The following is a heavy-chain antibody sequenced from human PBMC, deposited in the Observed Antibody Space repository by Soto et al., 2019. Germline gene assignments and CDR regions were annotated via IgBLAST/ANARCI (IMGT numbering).Heavy chain of an antibody. Sequence: GGSLRLSCAASGFTFSSFAMSWVRQAPGKGLDWVSAISGSGGSTYSADSVKGRFTISRDNSKNTLYLQMSSLRAEDTAVYYCARDSSSGTKYFDFWGQGTLVTVSS. V-gene: IGHV3-23*01. D-gene: IGHD2-8*01. CDR1: GFTFSSFA. CDR2: ISGSGGST. CDR3: ARDSSSGTKYFDF. J-gene: IGHJ4*02.